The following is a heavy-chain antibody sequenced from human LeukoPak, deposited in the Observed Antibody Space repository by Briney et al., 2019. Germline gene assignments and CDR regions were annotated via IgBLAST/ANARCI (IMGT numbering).Heavy chain of an antibody. D-gene: IGHD6-13*01. V-gene: IGHV4-61*01. CDR2: IYYSGST. CDR3: ARGTMSSSSWSYYYYYYMDV. CDR1: GGSISSSSYY. Sequence: PSETLSLTCTVSGGSISSSSYYWSWIRQPPGKGLEWIGYIYYSGSTNYNPSLKSRVTISVDTSKNQFSLKLSSVTAADTAVYYCARGTMSSSSWSYYYYYYMDVWGKGTTVTVSS. J-gene: IGHJ6*03.